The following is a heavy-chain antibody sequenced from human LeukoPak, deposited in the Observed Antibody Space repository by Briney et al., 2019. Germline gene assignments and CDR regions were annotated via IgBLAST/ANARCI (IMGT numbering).Heavy chain of an antibody. CDR2: IKHSGRT. V-gene: IGHV4-34*01. CDR3: AREGFGELSHFDY. CDR1: GGSFSGDY. D-gene: IGHD3-10*01. J-gene: IGHJ4*02. Sequence: PSETLSLTCVVYGGSFSGDYWSWIRQPPGRGLEWIGEIKHSGRTNYNPSLKSRVTISVDTSKNQFSLKLSSVTAADTAVYYCAREGFGELSHFDYWGEGTLVTVSS.